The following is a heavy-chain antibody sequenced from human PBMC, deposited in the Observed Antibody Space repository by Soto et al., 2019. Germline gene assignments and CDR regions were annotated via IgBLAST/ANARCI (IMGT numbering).Heavy chain of an antibody. CDR3: ERRLSGHFDY. D-gene: IGHD1-1*01. Sequence: QVQLVESGGGLAKTGGSLRLSCRASGFTFSDYYMSWIREVPGKGLEWISYISESSSHINSADSLKGRFTISRDNPNNSLFLQMDSLRVEDTAIYYYERRLSGHFDYWSQGTLVTVSS. CDR1: GFTFSDYY. V-gene: IGHV3-11*05. CDR2: ISESSSHI. J-gene: IGHJ4*02.